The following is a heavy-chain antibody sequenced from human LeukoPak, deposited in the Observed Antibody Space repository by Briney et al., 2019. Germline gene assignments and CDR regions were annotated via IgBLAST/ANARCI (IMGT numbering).Heavy chain of an antibody. CDR3: AREIPLMAAFDI. CDR2: INPNSGGT. CDR1: GYTFTGYY. J-gene: IGHJ3*02. D-gene: IGHD5-24*01. V-gene: IGHV1-2*02. Sequence: ASVKVSCKASGYTFTGYYMHWVRQAPGQGLEWMGWINPNSGGTNYAQKFQGRFTMTRDTSISTAYMELSRPRSDDTAVYYCAREIPLMAAFDIWGQGTMVTVSS.